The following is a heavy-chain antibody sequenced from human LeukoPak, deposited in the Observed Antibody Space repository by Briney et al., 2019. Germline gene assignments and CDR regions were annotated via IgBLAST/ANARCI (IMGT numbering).Heavy chain of an antibody. CDR3: ARDYYDSSGSFDH. V-gene: IGHV3-21*01. CDR1: GFIFSSYN. D-gene: IGHD3-22*01. Sequence: GGSLRLSCAASGFIFSSYNMNWVRQAPGKGLEWVSSISSSSNYIYYADSVKGRFTISRDNARNSLYLQMNSLRAEDTALYYCARDYYDSSGSFDHWGQGTLITVSS. J-gene: IGHJ4*02. CDR2: ISSSSNYI.